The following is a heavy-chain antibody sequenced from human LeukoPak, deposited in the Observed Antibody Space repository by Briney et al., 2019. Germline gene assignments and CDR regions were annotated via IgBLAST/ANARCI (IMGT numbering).Heavy chain of an antibody. V-gene: IGHV4-39*01. Sequence: SETLSLTCTVSGGSISSSSYYWGWIRQPPGKGLEWIGWFYYSGSTYFNPSLKSRVTQSVDTSKNQFSLKLRSVTAADTAVYYCARHVGTMVRGVLAEIDYWGQGTLVTVSS. J-gene: IGHJ4*02. CDR1: GGSISSSSYY. CDR2: FYYSGST. D-gene: IGHD3-10*01. CDR3: ARHVGTMVRGVLAEIDY.